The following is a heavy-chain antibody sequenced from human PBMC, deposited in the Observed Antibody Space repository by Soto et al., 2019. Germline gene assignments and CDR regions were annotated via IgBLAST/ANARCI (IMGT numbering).Heavy chain of an antibody. D-gene: IGHD6-6*01. CDR1: GFTFSSYG. Sequence: ESGGGVVQPGRSLRLSCAASGFTFSSYGMHWVRQAPGKGLEWVAVISYDGSNKYYADSVKGRFTISRDNSKNTLYLQMNSLRAEDTAVYCCAKDRRIAARPDGVDYWGQGTLVTVSS. CDR2: ISYDGSNK. J-gene: IGHJ4*02. V-gene: IGHV3-30*18. CDR3: AKDRRIAARPDGVDY.